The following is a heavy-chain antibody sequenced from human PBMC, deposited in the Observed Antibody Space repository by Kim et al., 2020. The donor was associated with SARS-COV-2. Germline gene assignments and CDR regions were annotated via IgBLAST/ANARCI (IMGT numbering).Heavy chain of an antibody. Sequence: SETLSLTCTVSGGSISSYYWSWIRQPPGKGLEWIGYIYYSGSTNYNPSLKSRVTISVDTSKNQFSLKLSSVTAADTAVYYCARGGWPLGWYFDLWGRGTLVTVSS. CDR2: IYYSGST. D-gene: IGHD5-12*01. V-gene: IGHV4-59*01. CDR1: GGSISSYY. J-gene: IGHJ2*01. CDR3: ARGGWPLGWYFDL.